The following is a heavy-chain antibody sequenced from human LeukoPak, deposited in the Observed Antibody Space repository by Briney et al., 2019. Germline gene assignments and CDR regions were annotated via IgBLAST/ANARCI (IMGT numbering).Heavy chain of an antibody. CDR2: IKQEGTES. D-gene: IGHD2/OR15-2a*01. CDR1: GFTFTAHW. J-gene: IGHJ6*02. Sequence: GGSLRLSCSASGFTFTAHWMIWVRQAPGKGLEWVASIKQEGTESSYVDSVRGRFTISRDNGRNSVYLQMNSLRTEDTAMYYCARGNTLEVWGQGTTVIVSS. V-gene: IGHV3-7*01. CDR3: ARGNTLEV.